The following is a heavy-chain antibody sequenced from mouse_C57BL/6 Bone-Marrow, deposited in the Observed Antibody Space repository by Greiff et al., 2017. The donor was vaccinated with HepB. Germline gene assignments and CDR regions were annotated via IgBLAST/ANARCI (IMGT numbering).Heavy chain of an antibody. Sequence: QVHVKQPGAELVKPGASVKMSCKASGYTFTSYWITWVKQRPGQGLEWIGDIYPGSGSTNYNEKFKSKATLTVDTSSSTAYMQLSSLTSEDSAVYYCAMRRYYGYFYYAMDYWGQGTSVTVSS. CDR1: GYTFTSYW. CDR3: AMRRYYGYFYYAMDY. J-gene: IGHJ4*01. D-gene: IGHD2-2*01. V-gene: IGHV1-55*01. CDR2: IYPGSGST.